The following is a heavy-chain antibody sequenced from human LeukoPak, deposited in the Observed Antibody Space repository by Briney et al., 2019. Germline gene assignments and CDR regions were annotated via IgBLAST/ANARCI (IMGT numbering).Heavy chain of an antibody. J-gene: IGHJ4*02. D-gene: IGHD2-2*01. Sequence: VASVKVSCKAFGGTFSSYAISWVRQAPGQGLEWMGGIIPIFGTANYAQKFQGRVTITADESTSTAYMELSSLRSEDTAVYYCASRYCSSTSCGRAFYYWGQGTLVTVSS. CDR1: GGTFSSYA. V-gene: IGHV1-69*01. CDR2: IIPIFGTA. CDR3: ASRYCSSTSCGRAFYY.